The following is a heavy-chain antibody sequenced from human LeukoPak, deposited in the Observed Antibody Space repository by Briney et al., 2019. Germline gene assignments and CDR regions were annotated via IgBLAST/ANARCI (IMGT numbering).Heavy chain of an antibody. J-gene: IGHJ4*02. V-gene: IGHV3-48*01. CDR1: GFTLRDFS. CDR3: ARDHDWAFDY. CDR2: ISPRSDII. Sequence: GGSLRLSCTASGFTLRDFSMNWVRQAPGKGLELVSHISPRSDIISYADSVKGRFTISRDNAKNSLYLQMNSLRAEDMAVYYCARDHDWAFDYWGQGTLVPVSS. D-gene: IGHD3-9*01.